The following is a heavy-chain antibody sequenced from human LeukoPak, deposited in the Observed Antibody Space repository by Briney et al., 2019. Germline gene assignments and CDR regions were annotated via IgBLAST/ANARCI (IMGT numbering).Heavy chain of an antibody. D-gene: IGHD3-10*01. CDR1: GGSISSYY. Sequence: SETLSLTCTVSGGSISSYYWSWIRQPPGKGLEWVGHTYYLGSTNYNPSLKSRVTISIDTSKNYFSLKLNSVIAADTAVYYCARDRPGSYWYFDLWGRGTLVTVSS. CDR3: ARDRPGSYWYFDL. V-gene: IGHV4-59*01. CDR2: TYYLGST. J-gene: IGHJ2*01.